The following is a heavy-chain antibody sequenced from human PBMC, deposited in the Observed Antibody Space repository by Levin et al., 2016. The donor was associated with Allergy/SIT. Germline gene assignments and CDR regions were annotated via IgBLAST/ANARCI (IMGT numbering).Heavy chain of an antibody. V-gene: IGHV1-18*01. CDR2: ISAYNGNT. D-gene: IGHD3-10*01. Sequence: ASVKVSCKASGYTFTSYGISWVRQAPGQGLEWMGWISAYNGNTNYAQKLQGRVTMTRDTSISTAYMELSRLRSDDTAVYYCARHGITMVRGRGTYNWFDPWGQGTLVTVSS. CDR1: GYTFTSYG. CDR3: ARHGITMVRGRGTYNWFDP. J-gene: IGHJ5*02.